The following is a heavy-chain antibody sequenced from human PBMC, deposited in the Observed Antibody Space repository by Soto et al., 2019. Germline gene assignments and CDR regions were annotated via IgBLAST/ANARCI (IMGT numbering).Heavy chain of an antibody. J-gene: IGHJ6*03. CDR1: GYTFTSYG. D-gene: IGHD3-10*01. V-gene: IGHV1-18*01. CDR3: ARAFVRGTSNYYYYMDV. CDR2: ISAYNGNT. Sequence: ASVKVSCKASGYTFTSYGISWVRQAPGQGLEWMGWISAYNGNTNYAQKLQGRVTMTTDTSTSTAYMELRSLRSDDTAVYYCARAFVRGTSNYYYYMDVWGKGTTVTVSS.